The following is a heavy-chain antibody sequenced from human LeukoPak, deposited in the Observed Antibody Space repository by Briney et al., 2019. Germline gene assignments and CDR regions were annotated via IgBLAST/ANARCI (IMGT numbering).Heavy chain of an antibody. V-gene: IGHV4-39*01. CDR1: GGSISSSSYY. J-gene: IGHJ4*02. CDR3: ARLTNYDFWSGYYRTFDY. D-gene: IGHD3-3*01. Sequence: SETLSLTCTVSGGSISSSSYYWGWLRQPPGKGLEWIGGIYYSGSTYYNPSLKSRFTISVDTSKNQFSLKLSSVTAADTAVYYCARLTNYDFWSGYYRTFDYWGQGTLVTVSS. CDR2: IYYSGST.